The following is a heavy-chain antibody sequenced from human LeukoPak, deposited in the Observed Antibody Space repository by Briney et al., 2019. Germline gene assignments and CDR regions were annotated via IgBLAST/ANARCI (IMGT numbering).Heavy chain of an antibody. D-gene: IGHD6-13*01. CDR2: IHPGDSDT. V-gene: IGHV5-51*01. CDR3: ASHGPGIAAAGPTVLAA. J-gene: IGHJ5*02. Sequence: GASLNISSKASGYSFTSYRIGGVRQLPRKGLEWMGIIHPGDSDTRYSPSFQGQVTISADKSISTAYLQWSSLKASDTAMYYCASHGPGIAAAGPTVLAAWGQGTLVTVSS. CDR1: GYSFTSYR.